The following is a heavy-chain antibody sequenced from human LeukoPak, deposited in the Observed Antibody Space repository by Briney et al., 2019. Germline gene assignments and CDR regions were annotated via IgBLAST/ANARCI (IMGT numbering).Heavy chain of an antibody. CDR1: GYSFTSYW. CDR2: IYPGDSDT. V-gene: IGHV5-51*01. D-gene: IGHD2-2*01. Sequence: KPGESLKISCKGSGYSFTSYWIGWVRQMPGKGLEWMGIIYPGDSDTRYSPSFQGQVTISADKSISTAYLQWSSLKASDAAMYYCARNPPIVVPAVSVGDAFDIWGQGTMVTVSS. J-gene: IGHJ3*02. CDR3: ARNPPIVVPAVSVGDAFDI.